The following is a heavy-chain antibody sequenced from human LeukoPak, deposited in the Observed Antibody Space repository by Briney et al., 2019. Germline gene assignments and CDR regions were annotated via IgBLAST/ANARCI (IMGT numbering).Heavy chain of an antibody. V-gene: IGHV3-21*01. CDR3: ARDSGVATIEFDY. D-gene: IGHD5-12*01. J-gene: IGHJ4*02. CDR1: GFTFSSYS. Sequence: GGSLRLSCAASGFTFSSYSMNWVRQAPGKGLEWVSSISSSSSYIYYADSVKGRFTISRDNAKNSLYLQMNSLRAEDTAVYYCARDSGVATIEFDYWGQGTLVTVSS. CDR2: ISSSSSYI.